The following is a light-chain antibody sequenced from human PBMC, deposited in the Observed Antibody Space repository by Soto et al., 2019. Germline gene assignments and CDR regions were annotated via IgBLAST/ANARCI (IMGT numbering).Light chain of an antibody. Sequence: QSVLTQPASVSGSPGQSITLSCTGTSNDVGTYNLVSWYQQHPGKAPKLIIFEGFKRPSGVSNRFSGSKSGNTASLTISGLQAEDEADYYCSSYAGSTTYVLGTGTRSPS. J-gene: IGLJ1*01. V-gene: IGLV2-23*01. CDR3: SSYAGSTTYV. CDR1: SNDVGTYNL. CDR2: EGF.